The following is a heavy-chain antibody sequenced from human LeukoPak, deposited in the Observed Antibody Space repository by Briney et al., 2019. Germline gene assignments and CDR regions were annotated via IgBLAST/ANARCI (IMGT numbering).Heavy chain of an antibody. J-gene: IGHJ5*02. Sequence: GASVKVSCKASGYTFTTYNINWVRQAPGQGLEWMGWISGYNGNTNYAQKLQGRVTMTTDTSTSTAYMELRSLRSDDTAVYYCARVFKQLAFDPWGQGTLVTVSS. CDR3: ARVFKQLAFDP. CDR2: ISGYNGNT. CDR1: GYTFTTYN. D-gene: IGHD6-6*01. V-gene: IGHV1-18*01.